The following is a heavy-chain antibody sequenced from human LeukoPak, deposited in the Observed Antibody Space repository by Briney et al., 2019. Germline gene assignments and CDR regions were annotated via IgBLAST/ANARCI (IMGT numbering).Heavy chain of an antibody. D-gene: IGHD6-6*01. CDR1: GYTFTGYY. J-gene: IGHJ4*02. Sequence: ASVKVSCKASGYTFTGYYMHWVRQAPGQGLEWMGWINPNSGGTKYAQKFQGRVTMTRDTSISTAYMEVSRLRSDDTALYYCARGPRAARQFYFDNWGQGTLVTVSS. CDR3: ARGPRAARQFYFDN. V-gene: IGHV1-2*02. CDR2: INPNSGGT.